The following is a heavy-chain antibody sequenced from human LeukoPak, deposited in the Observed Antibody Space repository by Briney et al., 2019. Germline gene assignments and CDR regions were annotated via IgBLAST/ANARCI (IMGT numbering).Heavy chain of an antibody. J-gene: IGHJ4*02. Sequence: TGGSLRLSCAASGFTVSSNYMSWVRQAPGKGLEWVSVIYSGGSTYYADSVKGRFTISRDNSKNTLYLQMNSLRAEDTAVYYCARVSGGYYYDSSGYYDYWGQGTLVTVSS. CDR1: GFTVSSNY. V-gene: IGHV3-66*02. CDR3: ARVSGGYYYDSSGYYDY. CDR2: IYSGGST. D-gene: IGHD3-22*01.